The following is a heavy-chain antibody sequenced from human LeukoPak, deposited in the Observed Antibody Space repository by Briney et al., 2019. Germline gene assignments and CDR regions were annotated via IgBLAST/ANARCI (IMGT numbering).Heavy chain of an antibody. CDR1: GGSISGHY. D-gene: IGHD3-22*01. CDR2: IDTTGRT. CDR3: ARHLGSGYYSAIGY. Sequence: PSETLSLTCSVSGGSISGHYWNWIRQPPGKGPEWLGYIDTTGRTNHNPSLKSRITISVDKSRNQFSLKLTSVTAADSAAYYCARHLGSGYYSAIGYWGQGALVTVSS. V-gene: IGHV4-4*09. J-gene: IGHJ4*02.